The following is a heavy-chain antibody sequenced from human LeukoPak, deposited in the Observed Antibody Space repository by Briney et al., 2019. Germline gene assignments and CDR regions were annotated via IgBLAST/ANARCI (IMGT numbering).Heavy chain of an antibody. CDR3: ATDQSPNYYDSSGYYVY. CDR2: ISGSGGST. D-gene: IGHD3-22*01. CDR1: GFTFSSYA. J-gene: IGHJ4*02. V-gene: IGHV3-23*01. Sequence: GGSLRLSCAASGFTFSSYAMSWVRQAPGKGLEWVSAISGSGGSTYYADSVKGRFTISRDNSKNTLYLQMNSLRAEDTAVYYCATDQSPNYYDSSGYYVYWGQGTLATVSS.